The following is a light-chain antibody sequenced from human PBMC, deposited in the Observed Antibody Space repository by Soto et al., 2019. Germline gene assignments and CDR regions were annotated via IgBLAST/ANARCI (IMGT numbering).Light chain of an antibody. J-gene: IGKJ4*02. Sequence: EIVLTQSPATLSLSPGERATLSCRASQSVSSYLAWYQQKPGQAPRLLIYDASNRATGIPARFSGSGSGTDFTLTISSLEDEDFAVYYCQQRSNWPPVLTFGGGTKVEIK. CDR2: DAS. CDR3: QQRSNWPPVLT. V-gene: IGKV3-11*01. CDR1: QSVSSY.